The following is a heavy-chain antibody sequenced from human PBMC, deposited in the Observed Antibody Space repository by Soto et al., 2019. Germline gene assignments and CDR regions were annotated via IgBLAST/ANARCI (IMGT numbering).Heavy chain of an antibody. CDR2: IYWVDDQ. V-gene: IGHV2-5*02. Sequence: QITLKESGPSLVRPAQTLTLTCAFSGFSLTTTSMGVAWIRQPPGKALEWLALIYWVDDQRYSPSLKDGLTITKDTDRSRVALTIRNLNPEDTGNSFGANASDYDLLSFAPWRPGTLVNVAS. CDR3: ANASDYDLLSFAP. D-gene: IGHD6-25*01. CDR1: GFSLTTTSMG. J-gene: IGHJ5*02.